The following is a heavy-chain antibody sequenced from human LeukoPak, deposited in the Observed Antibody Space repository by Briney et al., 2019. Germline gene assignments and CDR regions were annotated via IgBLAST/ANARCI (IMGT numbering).Heavy chain of an antibody. J-gene: IGHJ4*02. V-gene: IGHV4-39*01. CDR1: GGSISSRSYY. CDR2: IYYSGSI. CDR3: ARGYDSSGYPLDY. D-gene: IGHD3-22*01. Sequence: SETLSLTCTVSGGSISSRSYYWGWIRQSPGKGLEWIGNIYYSGSIYYNPSLKSRVTISVDTPKNQFSLKLSSVTAADTAVYYCARGYDSSGYPLDYWGQGTLVTVSS.